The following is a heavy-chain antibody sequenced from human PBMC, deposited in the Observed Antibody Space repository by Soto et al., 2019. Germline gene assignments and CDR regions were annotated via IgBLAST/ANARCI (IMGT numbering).Heavy chain of an antibody. J-gene: IGHJ4*02. CDR2: IKRKTDGGTT. Sequence: EVQLVESGGGLVKPGGSLRLACAASGFTFSNAWMSWVRQAPGKGLEWVGLIKRKTDGGTTDHAAPVKGRFTISRDDSKNTLYLQMSSLKTEDTAVYYCTTDLADYWGQGTLVTVSS. V-gene: IGHV3-15*01. CDR1: GFTFSNAW. CDR3: TTDLADY.